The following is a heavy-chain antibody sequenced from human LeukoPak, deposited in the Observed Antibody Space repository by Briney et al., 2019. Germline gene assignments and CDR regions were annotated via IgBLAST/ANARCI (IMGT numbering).Heavy chain of an antibody. V-gene: IGHV3-7*01. CDR1: GFTFSSYW. Sequence: GGSLRLSCAASGFTFSSYWMSWVRQAPGKGLEWVANIKQDGSGKYYVDSVKGRFTISRDNAKNSLYLQMNSLRAEDTAVYYCASVPVPGLSGYSYFDYWGQGTLVTVSS. D-gene: IGHD5-12*01. CDR2: IKQDGSGK. J-gene: IGHJ4*02. CDR3: ASVPVPGLSGYSYFDY.